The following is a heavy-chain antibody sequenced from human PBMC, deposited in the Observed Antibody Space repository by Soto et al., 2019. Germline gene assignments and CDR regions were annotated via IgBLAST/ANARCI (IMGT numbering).Heavy chain of an antibody. CDR2: IHYSGTT. CDR1: GTSISSYY. Sequence: PSETLSLTCTVSGTSISSYYWSWIRQPPGKGLEWIANIHYSGTTNYNPSLASRVTLSVGTSKNQFSLKRTSVTAADRAMYFCARYNSYAIDYWGRGTLVTVS. V-gene: IGHV4-59*01. J-gene: IGHJ4*02. D-gene: IGHD2-8*01. CDR3: ARYNSYAIDY.